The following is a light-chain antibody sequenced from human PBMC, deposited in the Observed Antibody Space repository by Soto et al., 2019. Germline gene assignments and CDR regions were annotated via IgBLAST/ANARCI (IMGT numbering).Light chain of an antibody. Sequence: EVVLTQSPATLSLSPGEGATLSCRASQSIGNYFAWYQQKPGQAPRLLIYATSNSATGIPARFSGSGSGTDFTLTISSLEPVDFAVYYCQQRSSWPFTFGPGTKVDIK. CDR2: ATS. V-gene: IGKV3-11*01. CDR1: QSIGNY. CDR3: QQRSSWPFT. J-gene: IGKJ3*01.